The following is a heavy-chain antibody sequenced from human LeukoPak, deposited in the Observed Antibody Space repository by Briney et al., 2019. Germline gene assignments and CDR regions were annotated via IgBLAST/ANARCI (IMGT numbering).Heavy chain of an antibody. Sequence: PGGSLRLSCAASGFTFSNAWMSWVRQAPGKGLEWVANIKQDGSEKYYVDSVKGRFTISRDNAKNLLYLQMNSLRAEDTAVYYCARFGDFWSGYYGDYWGQGTLVTVSS. CDR2: IKQDGSEK. D-gene: IGHD3-3*01. J-gene: IGHJ4*02. CDR3: ARFGDFWSGYYGDY. V-gene: IGHV3-7*01. CDR1: GFTFSNAW.